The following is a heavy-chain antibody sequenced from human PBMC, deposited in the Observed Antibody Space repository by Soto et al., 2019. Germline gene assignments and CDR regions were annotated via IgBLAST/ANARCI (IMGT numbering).Heavy chain of an antibody. CDR3: ARAVVDTAMVSSGFDP. D-gene: IGHD5-18*01. CDR1: GYTFTSYD. Sequence: QVQLVQSGAEVKKPGASVKVSCKASGYTFTSYDINWVRQATGQGLEWMGWMNPNSGYTGCAQKFQGRVTMTRNTSIGAAYMELSSLRSEDTAVYSCARAVVDTAMVSSGFDPWGQGTLVTVTS. J-gene: IGHJ5*02. CDR2: MNPNSGYT. V-gene: IGHV1-8*01.